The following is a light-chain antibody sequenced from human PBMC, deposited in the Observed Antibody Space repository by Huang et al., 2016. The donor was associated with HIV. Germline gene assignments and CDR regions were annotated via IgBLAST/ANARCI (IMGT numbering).Light chain of an antibody. CDR2: AAS. CDR3: QQYNHWPPYT. V-gene: IGKV3-15*01. J-gene: IGKJ2*01. CDR1: QSVNSD. Sequence: EIVVTQSPVTLSVSPGERATLSCRTTQSVNSDLAWYQQKPGQAPRLPIYAASTRATGVPARCSGSGSGTEFTLTISSLQSEDFAIYYCQQYNHWPPYTFGQGTKVEIK.